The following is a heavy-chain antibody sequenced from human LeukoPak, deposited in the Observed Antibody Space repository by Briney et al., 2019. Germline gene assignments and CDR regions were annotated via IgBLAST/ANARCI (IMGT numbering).Heavy chain of an antibody. Sequence: GASVKVSCKASGYTFTSYGISWVRQAPGQGLEWMGWISAYNGNTNYAQKLQGRVTMTTDTSTSTAYMELRSLRSDDTAVYYCARQPLMRWAWDYGGHGAYFDYWGQGALVTVSS. J-gene: IGHJ4*02. CDR1: GYTFTSYG. CDR3: ARQPLMRWAWDYGGHGAYFDY. CDR2: ISAYNGNT. V-gene: IGHV1-18*01. D-gene: IGHD4-23*01.